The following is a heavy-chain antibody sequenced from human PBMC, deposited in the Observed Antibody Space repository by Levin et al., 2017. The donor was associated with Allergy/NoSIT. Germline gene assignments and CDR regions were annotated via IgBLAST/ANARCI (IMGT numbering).Heavy chain of an antibody. CDR1: GYSITNGYY. J-gene: IGHJ4*02. D-gene: IGHD1-26*01. CDR2: IFHSGNT. V-gene: IGHV4-38-2*02. Sequence: GSLRLSCTVSGYSITNGYYWGWIRQPPGEGLEWIGSIFHSGNTHHNPSLKSRVTISVDTSKNQFSLKLSSVTAADTAVYYCVRDKGGATRGDYWGQGTLVTVSS. CDR3: VRDKGGATRGDY.